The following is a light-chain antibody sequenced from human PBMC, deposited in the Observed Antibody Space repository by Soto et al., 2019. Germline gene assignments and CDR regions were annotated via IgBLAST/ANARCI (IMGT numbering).Light chain of an antibody. Sequence: DIQMTQSPSTLSGSVGDRVTINCRASQTISSWLAWYQQKPGKAPKLLIYKASTLKSGVPSRFSGSGSGTEFTLTIRSLQPDDIATYYCQQYSSYSAWTFGEGTKV. CDR2: KAS. J-gene: IGKJ1*01. CDR1: QTISSW. V-gene: IGKV1-5*03. CDR3: QQYSSYSAWT.